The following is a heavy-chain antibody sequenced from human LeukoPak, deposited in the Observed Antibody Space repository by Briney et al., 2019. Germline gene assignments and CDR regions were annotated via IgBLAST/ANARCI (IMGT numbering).Heavy chain of an antibody. Sequence: ASVKVSCKASGYTFTGYYMHWVRQAPGQGLERMGWINPNSGGTNYAQKFQGRVTMTRDTSISTAYMELSRLRSDDTAVYYCARVARIAAAAVNYWGQGTLVTVSS. CDR1: GYTFTGYY. V-gene: IGHV1-2*02. CDR3: ARVARIAAAAVNY. CDR2: INPNSGGT. J-gene: IGHJ4*02. D-gene: IGHD6-13*01.